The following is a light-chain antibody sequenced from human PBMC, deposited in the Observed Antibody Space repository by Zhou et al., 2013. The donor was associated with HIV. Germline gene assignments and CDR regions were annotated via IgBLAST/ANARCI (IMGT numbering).Light chain of an antibody. CDR2: GAS. CDR1: HTVTSNY. V-gene: IGKV3D-20*02. J-gene: IGKJ4*01. CDR3: QQRKKWPPFT. Sequence: EIVLTQSPGTLSLSPGERATLSCRASHTVTSNYLAWYQHKPGQGPKVLIFGASTRANGIPGRFSGSGSGTEFTLTITSLEPEDFAVYYCQQRKKWPPFTFGGGTRVEIK.